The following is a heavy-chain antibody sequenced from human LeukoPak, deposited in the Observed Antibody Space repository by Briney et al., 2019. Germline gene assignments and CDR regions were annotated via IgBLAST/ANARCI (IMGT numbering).Heavy chain of an antibody. CDR3: ATGTTNNWFDP. Sequence: ASVKVSCKVSGYTLTELSMHWVRQAPGKGLEWIGGFDPEDGETIYAQKFQGRVTITEDTSTDTAYMELSSLRSEDTAVYYCATGTTNNWFDPWGQGTLVTVSS. V-gene: IGHV1-24*01. CDR2: FDPEDGET. D-gene: IGHD2/OR15-2a*01. CDR1: GYTLTELS. J-gene: IGHJ5*02.